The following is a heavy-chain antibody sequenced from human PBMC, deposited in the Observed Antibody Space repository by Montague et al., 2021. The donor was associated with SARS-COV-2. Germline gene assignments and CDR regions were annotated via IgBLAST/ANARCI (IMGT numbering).Heavy chain of an antibody. J-gene: IGHJ4*01. CDR2: VSDSGST. Sequence: SETLSLTCSVSGGSVSSSSYDWGWIRQPPGKGLEWIGTVSDSGSTSHNPSLKSRVTISVDTPKNQFSLKLSSVTAADTAVYCCAGSLSGNQERGDYWGHGTLVTVSS. CDR1: GGSVSSSSYD. CDR3: AGSLSGNQERGDY. D-gene: IGHD1-26*01. V-gene: IGHV4-39*07.